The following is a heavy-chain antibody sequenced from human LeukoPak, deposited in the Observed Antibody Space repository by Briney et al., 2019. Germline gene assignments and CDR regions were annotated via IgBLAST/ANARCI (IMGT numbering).Heavy chain of an antibody. CDR3: TSDLGYCSGGSCYSGAFDI. J-gene: IGHJ3*02. D-gene: IGHD2-15*01. Sequence: QPGRSLRLSCAASGFTFDDYAMHWVRQAPGKGLEWVSGISWNSGSIGYADSVKGRFTISRDNAKNSLYLQMNSLRAEDTALYYCTSDLGYCSGGSCYSGAFDIWGQGTMVTVSS. CDR2: ISWNSGSI. V-gene: IGHV3-9*01. CDR1: GFTFDDYA.